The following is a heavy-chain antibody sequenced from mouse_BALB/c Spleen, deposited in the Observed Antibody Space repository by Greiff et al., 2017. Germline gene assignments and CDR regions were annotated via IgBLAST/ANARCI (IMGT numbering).Heavy chain of an antibody. CDR2: INPNNGGT. CDR3: ARPRRYDEEAGFAY. Sequence: EVQLQQSGPELVKPGASVKIPCKASGYTFTDYNMDWVKQSHGKSLEWIGDINPNNGGTIYNQKFKGKATLTVDKSSSTAYMELRSLTSEDTAVYYCARPRRYDEEAGFAYWGQGTLVTVSA. D-gene: IGHD2-14*01. V-gene: IGHV1-18*01. CDR1: GYTFTDYN. J-gene: IGHJ3*01.